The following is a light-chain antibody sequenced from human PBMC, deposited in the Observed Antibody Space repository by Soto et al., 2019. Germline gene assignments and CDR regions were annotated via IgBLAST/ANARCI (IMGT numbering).Light chain of an antibody. V-gene: IGKV1-39*01. Sequence: DIQITQSPSSLSASVGDRVTITCRASQSISSYLNWYQQKPGKAPKLLIYAASSLQSGVPSRFSGSGSGTDFTLTISSLQPEDFEPYYCQQSYSNIWTFGQGTKVDIK. CDR3: QQSYSNIWT. CDR1: QSISSY. CDR2: AAS. J-gene: IGKJ1*01.